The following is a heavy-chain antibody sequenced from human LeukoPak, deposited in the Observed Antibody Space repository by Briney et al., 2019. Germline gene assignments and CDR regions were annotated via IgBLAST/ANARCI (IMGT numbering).Heavy chain of an antibody. J-gene: IGHJ4*02. Sequence: GGSLRLSCAASGFTFSSYWMHWVRHAPGKGLVWVSRINSDGSSTSYADSVKGRFTISRDNAKNTLYLQMNSLRAEDTAVYYCARRNEWEHTFDYWGQGTLVTVSS. D-gene: IGHD1-26*01. CDR1: GFTFSSYW. V-gene: IGHV3-74*01. CDR3: ARRNEWEHTFDY. CDR2: INSDGSST.